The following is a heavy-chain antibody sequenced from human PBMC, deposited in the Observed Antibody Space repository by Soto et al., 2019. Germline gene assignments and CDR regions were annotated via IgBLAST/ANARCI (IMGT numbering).Heavy chain of an antibody. CDR1: GFTFGTYG. V-gene: IGHV3-23*01. J-gene: IGHJ4*02. D-gene: IGHD3-3*01. CDR2: ITGGNT. CDR3: AKDKERGGYDSDFDS. Sequence: EVQLLESGGGLIQPGGSLRLSCAASGFTFGTYGMGWVRQAPGKGLEWVSTITGGNTYYAASVKGRFTISRDNYKTTLYLQMSSLRAEDTALYYCAKDKERGGYDSDFDSWGQGTLVTVSS.